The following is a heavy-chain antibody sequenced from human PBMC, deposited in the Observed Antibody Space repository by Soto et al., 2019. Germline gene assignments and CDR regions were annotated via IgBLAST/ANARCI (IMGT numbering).Heavy chain of an antibody. D-gene: IGHD4-17*01. CDR3: ARDQYGDNWYFDL. V-gene: IGHV4-31*03. CDR1: GGSISSGGYY. J-gene: IGHJ2*01. CDR2: IYYSGST. Sequence: QVQLQESGPGLVKPSQTLSLTCTVSGGSISSGGYYWSWIRQHPGKGLEWIGYIYYSGSTYYNPSLKSRVTIAVDTSKNQFSLKLSSVTAADTAVYYCARDQYGDNWYFDLWGRGTLVTVSS.